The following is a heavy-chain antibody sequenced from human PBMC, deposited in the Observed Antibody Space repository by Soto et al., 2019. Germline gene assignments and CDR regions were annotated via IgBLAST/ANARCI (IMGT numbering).Heavy chain of an antibody. CDR2: ISTTSTYI. CDR1: GFTFSGDS. Sequence: TGGSLRLSCAASGFTFSGDSMNWVRQAPGKGLEWVASISTTSTYIYYADSVKGRFTISRDNAKNSLHLQMNSLRAEDTAVYYCVRDYVMDVWGQGTTVTVSS. J-gene: IGHJ6*02. D-gene: IGHD3-10*02. CDR3: VRDYVMDV. V-gene: IGHV3-21*01.